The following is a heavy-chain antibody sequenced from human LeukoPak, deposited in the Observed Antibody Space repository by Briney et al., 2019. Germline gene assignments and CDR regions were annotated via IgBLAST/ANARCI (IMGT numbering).Heavy chain of an antibody. V-gene: IGHV3-30*18. CDR2: ISYDGSNK. CDR3: AKVGTVGYCSGGRCSPFDY. D-gene: IGHD2-15*01. J-gene: IGHJ4*02. CDR1: GFAFSSYE. Sequence: QPGGSLRLSCAASGFAFSSYEMNWVRQAPGKGLEWVAVISYDGSNKYYADSVKGRFTISRDNSKNTLFLQMNSLRTEDTAVYYCAKVGTVGYCSGGRCSPFDYWGQGTLVTVSS.